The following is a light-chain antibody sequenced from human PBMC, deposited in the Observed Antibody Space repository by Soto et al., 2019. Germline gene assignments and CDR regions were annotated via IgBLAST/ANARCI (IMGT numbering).Light chain of an antibody. CDR2: EVS. J-gene: IGLJ1*01. CDR1: SSDVGGYNY. Sequence: QSALTQPASVSGSPGQSITISCTGTSSDVGGYNYVSWYQQHPGKAPKLMIYEVSKRPSGVSNRFSGSKSGNTASLTISGLQAEDEDDYYCSSYTSSSTYVFGTGTKVTVL. V-gene: IGLV2-14*01. CDR3: SSYTSSSTYV.